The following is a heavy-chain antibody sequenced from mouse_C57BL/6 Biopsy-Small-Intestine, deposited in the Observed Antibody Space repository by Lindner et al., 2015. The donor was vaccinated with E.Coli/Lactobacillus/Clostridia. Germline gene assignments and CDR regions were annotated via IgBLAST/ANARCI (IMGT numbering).Heavy chain of an antibody. CDR2: IIPIFNKV. CDR3: GRRIRDDFNFYIDY. Sequence: SVKVSLQGFWRHLSNYAITWVRQAPGQGLEWMGGIIPIFNKVDYPQKFQGRVTITADKSTSTAYMELSSLRSDDTAVYYCGRRIRDDFNFYIDYWGQGTQVTVSS. J-gene: IGHJ4*01. CDR1: RHLSNYA. V-gene: IGHV1-81*01. D-gene: IGHD2-1*01.